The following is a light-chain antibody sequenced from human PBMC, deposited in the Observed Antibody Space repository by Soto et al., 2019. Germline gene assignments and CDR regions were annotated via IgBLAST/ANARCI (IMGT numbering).Light chain of an antibody. CDR3: CSYTSSGTLI. CDR1: SSDIGDYNY. J-gene: IGLJ1*01. Sequence: QSALTQPASVSGSPGQSITISCVGTSSDIGDYNYVSWYQQHPGKVPKVIIYDVSNRPSGVSYRFSATKSGNTASLTISGLQAEDEADYYCCSYTSSGTLIFGTGTKVTVL. V-gene: IGLV2-14*01. CDR2: DVS.